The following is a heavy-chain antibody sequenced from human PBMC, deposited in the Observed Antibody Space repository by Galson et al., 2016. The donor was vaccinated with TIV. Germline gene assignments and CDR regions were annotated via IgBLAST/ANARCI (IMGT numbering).Heavy chain of an antibody. V-gene: IGHV1-3*01. CDR2: VSGGSGNT. Sequence: QSGAEVKKPGSSVKVSCKASGYTFTKYALHWLRQAPGQRLEWMGWVSGGSGNTKYSQKFQGKVSLTRDSSANTAYMAMSSLRSEDTAVYYCARFCSGESCSSVNGFDIWGQGTKVFVSS. D-gene: IGHD3-3*01. CDR3: ARFCSGESCSSVNGFDI. J-gene: IGHJ3*02. CDR1: GYTFTKYA.